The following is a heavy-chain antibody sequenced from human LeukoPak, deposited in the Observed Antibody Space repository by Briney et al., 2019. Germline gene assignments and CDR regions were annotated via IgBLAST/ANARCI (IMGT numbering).Heavy chain of an antibody. Sequence: GASVKVSCKASGYTFTGYYMHWVRQAPGQGLEWMGWINPNSGGTNYAQKFQGRVTMTRDTSISTAYMELSSLRSEDTAVYYCATEVITFGGVIVKSYYFDYWGQGTLVTVSS. D-gene: IGHD3-16*02. CDR1: GYTFTGYY. V-gene: IGHV1-2*02. J-gene: IGHJ4*02. CDR2: INPNSGGT. CDR3: ATEVITFGGVIVKSYYFDY.